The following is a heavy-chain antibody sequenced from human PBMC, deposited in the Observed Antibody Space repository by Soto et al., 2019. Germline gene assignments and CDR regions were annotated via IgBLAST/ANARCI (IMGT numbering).Heavy chain of an antibody. CDR2: IYYSGTT. Sequence: SETLSLTCAVSGYSISSSNWWGWIRQPPGKGLEWIGYIYYSGTTYYNPSLKSRVTMSVDTSKNQFSLKLTSVTAVDTAVYYCAGREIQGPINYWGQGTLVTVSS. V-gene: IGHV4-28*01. J-gene: IGHJ4*02. CDR3: AGREIQGPINY. CDR1: GYSISSSNW. D-gene: IGHD1-26*01.